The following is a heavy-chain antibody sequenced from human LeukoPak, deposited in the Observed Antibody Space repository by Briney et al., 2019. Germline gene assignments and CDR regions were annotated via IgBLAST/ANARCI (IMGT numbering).Heavy chain of an antibody. Sequence: SETLSLTCTVSGGSISSYYWSWIRQPPGKGLEWIGYIYYSGSTNYNPSLKSRVTISVDTSKNQFSLKLSSVTAADTAVYYCAKPQWLGGDAFDIWGRGTMVTVSS. CDR1: GGSISSYY. D-gene: IGHD6-19*01. V-gene: IGHV4-59*08. J-gene: IGHJ3*02. CDR3: AKPQWLGGDAFDI. CDR2: IYYSGST.